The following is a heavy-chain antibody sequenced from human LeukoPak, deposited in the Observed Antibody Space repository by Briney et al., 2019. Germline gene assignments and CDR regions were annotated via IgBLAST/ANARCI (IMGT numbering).Heavy chain of an antibody. V-gene: IGHV1-3*01. J-gene: IGHJ3*02. D-gene: IGHD6-19*01. CDR1: GYTFTRCA. Sequence: ASVKVSCKTSGYTFTRCAVPWVRQAPGQRLEWMGWIHADSGNTKYSQKLQGRVTIARDTSASTIYMELSSLRFEDTAVYFCTIGLAGDWDAFDIWGLGTMVTVSS. CDR3: TIGLAGDWDAFDI. CDR2: IHADSGNT.